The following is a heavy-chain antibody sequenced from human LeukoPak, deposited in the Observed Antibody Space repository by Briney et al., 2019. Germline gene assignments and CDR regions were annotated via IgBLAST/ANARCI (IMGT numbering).Heavy chain of an antibody. V-gene: IGHV3-66*01. CDR1: EFSVGSNY. CDR2: IYSGGST. D-gene: IGHD5-12*01. Sequence: GGSLRLSCTASEFSVGSNYMTWVRQAPGKGLEWVSLIYSGGSTYYADSVKGRFTISRDNSKNTLYLQMNSLRAEDTAVYYCARGPGGYHNTGGQGTLVTVPS. J-gene: IGHJ4*02. CDR3: ARGPGGYHNT.